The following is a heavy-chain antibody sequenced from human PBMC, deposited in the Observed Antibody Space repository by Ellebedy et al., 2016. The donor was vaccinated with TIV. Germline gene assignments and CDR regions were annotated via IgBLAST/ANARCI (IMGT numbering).Heavy chain of an antibody. D-gene: IGHD5-18*01. CDR1: GFTFSSYS. CDR3: ARDLRIPDTAMGNNWFDP. V-gene: IGHV3-21*01. CDR2: ISSSSSYI. Sequence: GGSLRLXXAASGFTFSSYSMNWVRQAPGKGLEWVSSISSSSSYIYYADSVKGRFTISRDNAKNSLYLQMNSLRAEDTAVYYCARDLRIPDTAMGNNWFDPWGQGTLVTVSS. J-gene: IGHJ5*02.